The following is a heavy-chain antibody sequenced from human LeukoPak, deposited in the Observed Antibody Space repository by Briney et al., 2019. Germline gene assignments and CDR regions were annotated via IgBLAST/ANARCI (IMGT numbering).Heavy chain of an antibody. CDR2: IRYDGSNK. V-gene: IGHV3-30*02. J-gene: IGHJ4*02. D-gene: IGHD2-15*01. CDR1: GFTFSSYS. CDR3: AKTRGYCSGGSCYSDY. Sequence: GGSLRLSCAASGFTFSSYSMHWVRQAPGKGLEWVAVIRYDGSNKYYADSVKGRVTISRDNSKNTVYLQMSSLRVEDTAVYYCAKTRGYCSGGSCYSDYWGLGTLVTVSS.